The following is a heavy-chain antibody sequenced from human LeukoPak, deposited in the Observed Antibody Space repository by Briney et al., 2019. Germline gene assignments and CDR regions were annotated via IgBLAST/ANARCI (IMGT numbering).Heavy chain of an antibody. Sequence: GGSLRLSFTASGFPFSSYPMNWVRQAPGKGLEWVAVISYDGSNKYYADSVKGRFTISRDNSKNTLYLQMNSLRAEDTAVYYCARDMSGWHTRGVDYWGQGTLVTVSS. J-gene: IGHJ4*02. CDR3: ARDMSGWHTRGVDY. V-gene: IGHV3-30-3*01. D-gene: IGHD6-19*01. CDR1: GFPFSSYP. CDR2: ISYDGSNK.